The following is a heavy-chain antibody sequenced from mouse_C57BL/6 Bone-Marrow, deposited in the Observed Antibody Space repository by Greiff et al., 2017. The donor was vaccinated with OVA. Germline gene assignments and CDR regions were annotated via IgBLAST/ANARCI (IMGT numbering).Heavy chain of an antibody. CDR3: ARQEAYYSNEYYFDY. CDR1: GYAFTNYL. D-gene: IGHD2-5*01. Sequence: VQLQQSGAELVRPGTSVKVSCKASGYAFTNYLIEWVKQRPGQGLEWIGVINPGSGGTNYNEKFKGKATLTADKSSSTAYMQLSSLTSEDSAVYFCARQEAYYSNEYYFDYWGQGTTLTVSS. CDR2: INPGSGGT. V-gene: IGHV1-54*01. J-gene: IGHJ2*01.